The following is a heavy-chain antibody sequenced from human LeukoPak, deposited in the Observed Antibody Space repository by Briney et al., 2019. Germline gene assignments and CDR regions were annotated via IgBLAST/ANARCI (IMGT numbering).Heavy chain of an antibody. CDR3: AVPYYYDSSGPDAFDI. D-gene: IGHD3-22*01. Sequence: PSETLSLTCTVFGGSISSYYWSWNRQPPGKVLEWIGYMYYSGSSNYNPSLKSRVTISLDTSKNQFSLKLSSVTAADTAVYYCAVPYYYDSSGPDAFDIWGQGTMVTVSS. J-gene: IGHJ3*02. CDR2: MYYSGSS. CDR1: GGSISSYY. V-gene: IGHV4-59*01.